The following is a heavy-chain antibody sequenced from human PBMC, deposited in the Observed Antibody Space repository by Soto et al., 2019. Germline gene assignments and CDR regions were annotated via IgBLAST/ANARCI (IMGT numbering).Heavy chain of an antibody. CDR2: IYYSGST. V-gene: IGHV4-59*08. CDR1: GGSISSYY. Sequence: SETLSLTCTVSGGSISSYYWSWIRQPPGKGLEWIGYIYYSGSTNYNPSLKSRVTISVDTSKNQFSLKLSSVTAADTAVYYCARHLSDPSSGWSRGPAGHEHPYYYYMDVWGKGTTVTVSS. D-gene: IGHD6-19*01. J-gene: IGHJ6*03. CDR3: ARHLSDPSSGWSRGPAGHEHPYYYYMDV.